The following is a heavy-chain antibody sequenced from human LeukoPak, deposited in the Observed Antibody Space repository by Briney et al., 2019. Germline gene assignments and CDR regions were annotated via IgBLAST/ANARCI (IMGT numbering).Heavy chain of an antibody. CDR1: GYTLTELS. CDR3: ATVSYYYDSSGYYYAY. CDR2: FDPEDGET. J-gene: IGHJ4*02. D-gene: IGHD3-22*01. Sequence: LGASVKVSCKVSGYTLTELSMHWVRQAPGKGLEWMGGFDPEDGETIYAQKFQGRVTMTEDTSTDTAYMELSSLRSEDTAVYYCATVSYYYDSSGYYYAYWGQGTLVTVSS. V-gene: IGHV1-24*01.